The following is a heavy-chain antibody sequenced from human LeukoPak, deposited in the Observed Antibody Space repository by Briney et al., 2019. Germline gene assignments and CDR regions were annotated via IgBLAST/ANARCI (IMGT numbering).Heavy chain of an antibody. V-gene: IGHV4-39*01. CDR2: IYSDGTT. D-gene: IGHD1-26*01. Sequence: SSETLSLTCTVSGASINSRDYYWGWIRQPPGQGLEWIGSIYSDGTTYYNPSLKSRVSISANTSKNHFSLWLSSVTAADMAVYYCAKHRGSFFEAFDIWGQGTAVSVSS. CDR3: AKHRGSFFEAFDI. CDR1: GASINSRDYY. J-gene: IGHJ3*02.